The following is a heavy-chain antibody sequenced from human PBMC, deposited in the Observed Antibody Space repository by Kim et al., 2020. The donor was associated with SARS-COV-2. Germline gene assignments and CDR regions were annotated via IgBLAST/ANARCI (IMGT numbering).Heavy chain of an antibody. Sequence: ASVKVSCKASGYTFTSYCISWVRQAPGQGLEWMGWISAYNGNTNYAQKLQGRVTMTTDTSTSTAYMELRSLRSDDTAVYYCAAGALLIPTYSSVWKDYYYYYGMDGWGQATTVTVS. CDR2: ISAYNGNT. CDR1: GYTFTSYC. J-gene: IGHJ6*02. V-gene: IGHV1-18*01. D-gene: IGHD6-19*01. CDR3: AAGALLIPTYSSVWKDYYYYYGMDG.